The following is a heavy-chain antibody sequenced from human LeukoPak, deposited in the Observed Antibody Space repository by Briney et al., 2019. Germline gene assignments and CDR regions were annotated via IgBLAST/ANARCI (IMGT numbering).Heavy chain of an antibody. Sequence: SETLSLTCTVSGGSISSSSYCWGWIRKPPGKGLAWIGSIYYSGSTYYNPSLKSRVTISVDTFKNQFSLKLSSVTAADTAVYYCARGGTITMIVVPWFDPWGQGTLVTVSS. V-gene: IGHV4-39*07. J-gene: IGHJ5*02. D-gene: IGHD3-22*01. CDR3: ARGGTITMIVVPWFDP. CDR1: GGSISSSSYC. CDR2: IYYSGST.